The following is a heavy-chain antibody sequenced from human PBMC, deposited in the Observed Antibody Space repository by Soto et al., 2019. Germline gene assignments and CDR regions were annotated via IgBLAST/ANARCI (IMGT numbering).Heavy chain of an antibody. CDR3: ARGRWLQSAPFDY. CDR2: INHSGST. CDR1: GGSFSGYY. V-gene: IGHV4-34*01. D-gene: IGHD5-12*01. Sequence: SETLSLTCAVYGGSFSGYYWSWIRQPPGKGLEWIGEINHSGSTNYNPSLKSRVTISVGTSKNQFSLKLSSVTAADTAVYYCARGRWLQSAPFDYWGQGTLVTVSS. J-gene: IGHJ4*02.